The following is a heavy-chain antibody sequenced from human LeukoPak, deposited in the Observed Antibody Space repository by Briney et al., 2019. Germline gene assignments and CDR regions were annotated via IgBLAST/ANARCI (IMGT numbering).Heavy chain of an antibody. CDR1: GGSISSGDYY. J-gene: IGHJ4*02. CDR3: ARGDYYGSGSLIFDS. Sequence: SETLSLTCTVSGGSISSGDYYWSWIRQPPGKGLEWIGYIYYSGSTYYNPSLKSRVTISVDTPKSQFSLKVSSVTAADTAVYYCARGDYYGSGSLIFDSWGQGTLVTVSS. V-gene: IGHV4-30-4*02. CDR2: IYYSGST. D-gene: IGHD3-10*01.